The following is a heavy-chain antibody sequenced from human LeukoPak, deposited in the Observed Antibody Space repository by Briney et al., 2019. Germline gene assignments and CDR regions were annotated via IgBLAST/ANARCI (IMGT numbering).Heavy chain of an antibody. J-gene: IGHJ6*02. Sequence: GGSLRLSCAASGFTFSNYWMSWVRQAPGKGLEFMANIKEAGSEKYYVDSVKGRFTISRDNAKNSLYLQMNSLRAEDTAVYYCARADGSGSYSYYYYYGMDVWGQGTTVTVSS. D-gene: IGHD3-10*01. CDR1: GFTFSNYW. V-gene: IGHV3-7*01. CDR2: IKEAGSEK. CDR3: ARADGSGSYSYYYYYGMDV.